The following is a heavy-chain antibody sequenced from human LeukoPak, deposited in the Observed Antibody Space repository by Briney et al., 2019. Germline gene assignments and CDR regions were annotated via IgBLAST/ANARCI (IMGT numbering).Heavy chain of an antibody. CDR3: AKVGRSYCGGDCSLYFDY. Sequence: ASVKVSCKASGYTFTSYYMHWVRQAPGQGLEWMGIINPSGGSTSYAQKFQGRVTMTRDTSTSTVYMELSSLRSEDTAVYYCAKVGRSYCGGDCSLYFDYWGQGTLVTVSS. CDR2: INPSGGST. CDR1: GYTFTSYY. J-gene: IGHJ4*02. D-gene: IGHD2-21*02. V-gene: IGHV1-46*01.